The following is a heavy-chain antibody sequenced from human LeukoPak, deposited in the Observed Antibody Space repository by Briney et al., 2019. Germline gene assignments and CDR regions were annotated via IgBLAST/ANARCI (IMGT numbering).Heavy chain of an antibody. CDR2: IIPIFGTA. J-gene: IGHJ4*02. CDR3: ARDAGYSSSSPFDY. V-gene: IGHV1-69*05. Sequence: SVNVSCKASGGTFSSYAISWVRQAPGQRLEWMGRIIPIFGTANYAQKFQGRDTVPTDESRSTAHRELSTLRSEDTRVYYCARDAGYSSSSPFDYWGQGTLVTVSS. D-gene: IGHD6-6*01. CDR1: GGTFSSYA.